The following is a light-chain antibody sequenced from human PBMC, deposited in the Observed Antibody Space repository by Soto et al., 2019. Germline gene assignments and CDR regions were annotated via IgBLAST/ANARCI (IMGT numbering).Light chain of an antibody. CDR2: DNS. CDR3: GTWDSSLSGVV. Sequence: QSVLTQPPSVSAAPGQQISIPCSGSSSNVGKNYVSWYQQLPGTAPKLLIYDNSQRPSGIPDRFSGSKSGTSATLRITGLQAGDEADYYCGTWDSSLSGVVLGGGTKLTVL. J-gene: IGLJ2*01. CDR1: SSNVGKNY. V-gene: IGLV1-51*01.